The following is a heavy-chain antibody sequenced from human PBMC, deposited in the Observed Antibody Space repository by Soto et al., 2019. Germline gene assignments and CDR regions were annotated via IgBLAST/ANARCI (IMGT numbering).Heavy chain of an antibody. Sequence: QVQLQESGPGLVKPSETLSLTCTVSGGSISNYYWSWIRQPPGKGLEWIGYIYSSGYTNYNPSLKSRVTMSVDTSENRFSLKLDSVIAADTAVFFCARGAHNSYPHAFDIWGQGTMVTVSS. D-gene: IGHD3-16*02. CDR3: ARGAHNSYPHAFDI. CDR2: IYSSGYT. J-gene: IGHJ3*02. V-gene: IGHV4-59*01. CDR1: GGSISNYY.